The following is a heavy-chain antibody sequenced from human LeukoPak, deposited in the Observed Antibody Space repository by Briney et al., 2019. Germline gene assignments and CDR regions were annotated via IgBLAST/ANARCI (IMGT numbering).Heavy chain of an antibody. D-gene: IGHD1-7*01. V-gene: IGHV4-59*08. CDR3: ARHCLYNWNYPTSHYFDY. J-gene: IGHJ4*02. CDR2: IYYSGST. Sequence: SETLSLTCTVSGGSISSYYWSWIRQPPGKGLEWIGYIYYSGSTNYNPSLKSRVTISVDTSKNQFSLKLSSVTAADTAVYYCARHCLYNWNYPTSHYFDYWGQGTLVTVSS. CDR1: GGSISSYY.